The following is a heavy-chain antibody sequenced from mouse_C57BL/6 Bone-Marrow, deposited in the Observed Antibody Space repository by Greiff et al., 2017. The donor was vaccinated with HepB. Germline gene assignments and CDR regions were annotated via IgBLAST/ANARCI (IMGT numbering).Heavy chain of an antibody. Sequence: VQLKESGPGLVQPSQSLSITCTVSGFSLTSYGVHWVRQSPGKGLEWLGVIWSGGSTDYNAAFISRLSISKDNSKSQVFFKMNSLQADDTAIYYCAILITTVVEGYFDVWGTGTTVTVSS. CDR1: GFSLTSYG. V-gene: IGHV2-2*01. CDR2: IWSGGST. J-gene: IGHJ1*03. CDR3: AILITTVVEGYFDV. D-gene: IGHD1-1*01.